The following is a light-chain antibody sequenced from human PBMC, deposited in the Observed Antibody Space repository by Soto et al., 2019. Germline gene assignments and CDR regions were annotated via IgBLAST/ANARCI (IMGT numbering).Light chain of an antibody. V-gene: IGLV1-44*01. J-gene: IGLJ1*01. CDR1: SPNIGSNT. CDR2: SNN. CDR3: AAWDDSLNEV. Sequence: SSLTQPPSAYGTPGQRVTISCSGSSPNIGSNTVNWYQQLPGTAPKLLIYSNNQRPSGVPDRFSGSKSGTSASLAISGLQSEDEADYYCAAWDDSLNEVFGTGTKVTVL.